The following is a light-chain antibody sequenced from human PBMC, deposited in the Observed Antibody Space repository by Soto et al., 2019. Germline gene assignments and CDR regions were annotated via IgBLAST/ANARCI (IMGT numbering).Light chain of an antibody. V-gene: IGLV2-8*01. CDR2: EAT. CDR3: SAYAGSNNFV. CDR1: SSDIGASNF. J-gene: IGLJ1*01. Sequence: QSVLTQPPSVSGSPGQSITVSCTGTSSDIGASNFVSWYQHLPGRAPKVIIFEATNRPSGVPNRFSGSKSGNTASLTVSGLQTEDEADYYCSAYAGSNNFVFGSGTKVTV.